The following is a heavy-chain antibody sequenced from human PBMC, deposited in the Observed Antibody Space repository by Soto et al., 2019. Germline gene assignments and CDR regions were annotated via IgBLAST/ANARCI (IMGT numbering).Heavy chain of an antibody. CDR2: ISYDGSNK. J-gene: IGHJ4*02. Sequence: GGSLRLSCAASGFTFSTYAMHWVRQAPGKGLEWVAVISYDGSNKYYADSVKGRFTISRDNSKNTLYLQMNSLRAEDTAVYYCARVPSSSGRAHFDYWGQGTLVTVSS. D-gene: IGHD2-15*01. CDR3: ARVPSSSGRAHFDY. V-gene: IGHV3-30-3*01. CDR1: GFTFSTYA.